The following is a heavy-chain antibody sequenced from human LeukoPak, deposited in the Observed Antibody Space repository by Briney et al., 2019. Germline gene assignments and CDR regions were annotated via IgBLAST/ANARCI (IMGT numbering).Heavy chain of an antibody. V-gene: IGHV4-31*03. D-gene: IGHD3-22*01. Sequence: SETLSLTCTVSGGSISSGGYYWSWIRQHPGKGLEWIGYIYYSGSTYYNPSRKSRVTKSVDTTKNQVSLKLSSENAAVTAVDYCARSITMIVGAFDIWGQGTMVTVSS. CDR3: ARSITMIVGAFDI. CDR1: GGSISSGGYY. J-gene: IGHJ3*02. CDR2: IYYSGST.